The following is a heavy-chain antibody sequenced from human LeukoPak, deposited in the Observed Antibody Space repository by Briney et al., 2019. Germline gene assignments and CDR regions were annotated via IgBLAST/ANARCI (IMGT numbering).Heavy chain of an antibody. Sequence: TGGSLRLSCAASGFTFSSYGMHWVRQAPGKGLEWVAVISYDGSNKYYADSVKGRFTISRDNSKNTLYLQMNSLRAEDTAVYYCATDLYRIVGVTRYIFDIWGQGTMVTVFS. D-gene: IGHD3-3*01. CDR1: GFTFSSYG. V-gene: IGHV3-30*03. CDR2: ISYDGSNK. J-gene: IGHJ3*02. CDR3: ATDLYRIVGVTRYIFDI.